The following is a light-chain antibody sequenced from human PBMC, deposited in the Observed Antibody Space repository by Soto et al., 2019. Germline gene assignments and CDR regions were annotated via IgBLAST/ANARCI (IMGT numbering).Light chain of an antibody. J-gene: IGKJ2*01. V-gene: IGKV3-20*01. CDR1: QSVSNSY. CDR2: GIS. Sequence: ESVLTQSPGTLSLSPGERATLSCRASQSVSNSYFAWYQQKPGQAPRLLIYGISSRATGIPDRFSGSGSGTDFTLTISRLEPEDFVVYYCQQYSRLPHTFGQGTTLEVK. CDR3: QQYSRLPHT.